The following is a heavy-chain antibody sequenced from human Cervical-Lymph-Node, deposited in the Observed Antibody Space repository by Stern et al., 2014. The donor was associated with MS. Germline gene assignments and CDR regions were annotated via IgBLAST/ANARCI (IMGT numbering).Heavy chain of an antibody. V-gene: IGHV3-30*01. J-gene: IGHJ5*02. CDR1: GFTFSSYA. D-gene: IGHD2-21*02. CDR2: ISYDGSNK. CDR3: ARGEGITYCGGDCSPWDWFDP. Sequence: VKLVESGGGVVQPGRSLRLSCAASGFTFSSYAMHGVRQAPGKGLEWVAVISYDGSNKYYDDSVKGRFTISRDNSKNTLYLQMNSLRAEDTAVYYCARGEGITYCGGDCSPWDWFDPWGQGTLVTVSS.